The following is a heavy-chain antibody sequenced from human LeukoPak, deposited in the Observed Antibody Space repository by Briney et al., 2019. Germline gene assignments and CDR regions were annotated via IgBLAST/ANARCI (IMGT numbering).Heavy chain of an antibody. CDR3: ARDSGNSGYDVHDY. CDR2: IKKNGSEK. CDR1: GFAFGSYC. Sequence: GGSLTLSCAASGFAFGSYCMTWVRQAPGKGLEWVANIKKNGSEKYYGDSVKGRFTISRDNAKNSLYLQMISLRAEDTAVYYCARDSGNSGYDVHDYWGQGALVTVSS. V-gene: IGHV3-7*01. J-gene: IGHJ4*02. D-gene: IGHD5-12*01.